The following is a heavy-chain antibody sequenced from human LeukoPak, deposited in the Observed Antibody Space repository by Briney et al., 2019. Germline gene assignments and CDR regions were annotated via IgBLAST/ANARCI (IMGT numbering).Heavy chain of an antibody. CDR3: ARGRYCSGGSCYGALGYYFEY. V-gene: IGHV3-7*01. Sequence: GGSLRLSCAASGFMFSTYWMSWVRQTPGKGLEWVANIKQDGSEKYNVDSVKGRFTISRDNAKNTLYLQMNSLRAEDTAVYYCARGRYCSGGSCYGALGYYFEYWGQGTLVTVSS. J-gene: IGHJ4*02. CDR2: IKQDGSEK. D-gene: IGHD2-15*01. CDR1: GFMFSTYW.